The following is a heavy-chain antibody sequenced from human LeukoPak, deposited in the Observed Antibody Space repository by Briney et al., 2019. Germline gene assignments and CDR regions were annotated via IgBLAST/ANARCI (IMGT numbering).Heavy chain of an antibody. CDR2: INHSGST. CDR3: ARDRDEYYYGSGYYYYMDV. V-gene: IGHV4-34*01. Sequence: SETLSLTCAVYGGSFSGYYWSWIRQPPGKGLEWIGEINHSGSTNYRLSLTSRVAISVDTCNYQFDLKLSSVTAANRALYYCARDRDEYYYGSGYYYYMDVCGKGTTVTVSS. CDR1: GGSFSGYY. J-gene: IGHJ6*03. D-gene: IGHD3-10*01.